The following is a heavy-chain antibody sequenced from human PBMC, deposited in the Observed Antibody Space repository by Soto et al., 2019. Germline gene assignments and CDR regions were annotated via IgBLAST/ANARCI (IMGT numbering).Heavy chain of an antibody. D-gene: IGHD1-26*01. J-gene: IGHJ4*02. Sequence: QVQLQESGPGLVKPSETLSLTCIVSGGSVSNDAYYWSWIRQPPGKGLEWIGYIYHSGRTYYNPSLKSRVTTSADPSANQFSLKVSSVTAADTAVYYCARLGIGWEFPFDYWGQGTLVNVSS. V-gene: IGHV4-61*08. CDR3: ARLGIGWEFPFDY. CDR1: GGSVSNDAYY. CDR2: IYHSGRT.